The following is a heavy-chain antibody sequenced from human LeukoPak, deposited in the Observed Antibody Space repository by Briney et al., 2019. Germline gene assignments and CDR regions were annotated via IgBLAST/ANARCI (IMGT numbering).Heavy chain of an antibody. V-gene: IGHV4-38-2*02. D-gene: IGHD3-22*01. J-gene: IGHJ4*02. Sequence: SETLSLTCTVSGYSISSGYYWGWLRQPPGKGLEWIGSIYHSGITYYNPSLKSRVTISVDTSKNHFSLKLTSVTAADTAVYYCARGPPNGHDDSSGYYVPACLDYWGQGTLVTVSS. CDR2: IYHSGIT. CDR1: GYSISSGYY. CDR3: ARGPPNGHDDSSGYYVPACLDY.